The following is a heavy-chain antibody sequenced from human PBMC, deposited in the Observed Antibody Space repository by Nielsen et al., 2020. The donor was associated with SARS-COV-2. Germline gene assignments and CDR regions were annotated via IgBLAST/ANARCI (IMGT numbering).Heavy chain of an antibody. Sequence: WIRQPPGKGLEWIGEINHSGSTNYNPSLKSRVTISVDTSKNQFSLKLSSVTAADTAVYYCARGWFRENNWNCRRGLWYLDLWGRGTLVTVSS. V-gene: IGHV4-34*01. D-gene: IGHD1-7*01. CDR3: ARGWFRENNWNCRRGLWYLDL. CDR2: INHSGST. J-gene: IGHJ2*01.